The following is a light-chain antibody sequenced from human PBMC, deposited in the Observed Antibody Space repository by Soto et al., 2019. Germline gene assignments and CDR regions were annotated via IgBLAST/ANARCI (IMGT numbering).Light chain of an antibody. CDR3: QQRHNWPIT. J-gene: IGKJ5*01. CDR2: DTS. CDR1: QSVSSY. V-gene: IGKV3-11*01. Sequence: EIVLTQSPATLSLSPGERATLSCRASQSVSSYLAWYQQKPGQAPRLLIYDTSNRATDIPARFSGSGSGTDFTLTISSLEPEDFGVYYCQQRHNWPITFGQGTRLEI.